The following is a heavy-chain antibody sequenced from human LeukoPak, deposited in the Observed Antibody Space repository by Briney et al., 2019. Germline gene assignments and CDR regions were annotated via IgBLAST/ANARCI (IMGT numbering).Heavy chain of an antibody. CDR3: AKDPSGYPYYYYMDV. CDR2: IWYDGSNK. Sequence: GGSLRLSCAASGFTFSSYGMHWVRQAPGKGLEWVAVIWYDGSNKYYADSVKGRFTISRDNSKNTLYLQMNSLRAEDTAVYYCAKDPSGYPYYYYMDVWGKGTTVTVSS. V-gene: IGHV3-33*06. J-gene: IGHJ6*03. D-gene: IGHD3-3*01. CDR1: GFTFSSYG.